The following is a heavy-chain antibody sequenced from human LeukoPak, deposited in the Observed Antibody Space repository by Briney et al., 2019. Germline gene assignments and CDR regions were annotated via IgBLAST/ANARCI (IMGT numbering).Heavy chain of an antibody. J-gene: IGHJ4*02. CDR2: MNPNSGNT. V-gene: IGHV1-8*03. CDR3: ARGSGSYGNY. Sequence: GASVKVSCKASGYTFSSYDINWVRQATGQGLEWMGSMNPNSGNTGYAQKFQGRVTITRNTSISTAYMELSSLRSEDTAVYYCARGSGSYGNYWGQGTLVTVSS. CDR1: GYTFSSYD. D-gene: IGHD1-26*01.